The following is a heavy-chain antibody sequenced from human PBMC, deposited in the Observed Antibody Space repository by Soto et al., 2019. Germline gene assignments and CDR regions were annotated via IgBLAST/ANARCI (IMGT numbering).Heavy chain of an antibody. V-gene: IGHV4-34*01. CDR2: INHSGST. J-gene: IGHJ2*01. Sequence: ASETLSLTCAVYGGALSGYFLSLVRQPPGKGLEWIGEINHSGSTNFNPSLKSRVSISVDTSKKQFSLKLSSVTAADTAVYYCAAHLKTTVTAYWYFDLWGRGTLVTVSS. D-gene: IGHD4-17*01. CDR3: AAHLKTTVTAYWYFDL. CDR1: GGALSGYF.